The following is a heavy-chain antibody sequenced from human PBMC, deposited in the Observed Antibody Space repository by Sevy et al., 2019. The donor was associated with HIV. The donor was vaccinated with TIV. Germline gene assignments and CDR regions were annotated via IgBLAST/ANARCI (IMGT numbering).Heavy chain of an antibody. CDR1: GGSISSYY. D-gene: IGHD3-3*01. V-gene: IGHV4-59*01. J-gene: IGHJ6*02. CDR2: IYYSGSI. Sequence: SETLSLTCTVSGGSISSYYWSWIRQPPGKGLEWIGYIYYSGSINYNPSLKSRVTISVDTSKNQFSLKLSSVTAADTAVYYCARVSSDDFWSGYYIYYYYYGMDVWGQGTTVTVSS. CDR3: ARVSSDDFWSGYYIYYYYYGMDV.